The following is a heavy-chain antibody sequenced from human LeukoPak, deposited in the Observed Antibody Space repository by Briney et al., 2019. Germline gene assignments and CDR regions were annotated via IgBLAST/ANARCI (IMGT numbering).Heavy chain of an antibody. CDR2: IYYSGST. V-gene: IGHV4-39*07. CDR3: ARDRSVGDYYGMDV. CDR1: GGSISSSSYY. Sequence: SETLSLTCTVSGGSISSSSYYWGWIRQPPGKGLEWIGSIYYSGSTYYNPSLKSRVTISVDTSKNQFSLKLSSVTAADTAVYYCARDRSVGDYYGMDVWGQGTTVTVSS. J-gene: IGHJ6*02.